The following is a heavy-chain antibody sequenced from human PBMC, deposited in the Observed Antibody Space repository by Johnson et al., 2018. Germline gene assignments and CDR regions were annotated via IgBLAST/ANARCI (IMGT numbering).Heavy chain of an antibody. V-gene: IGHV3-30*18. J-gene: IGHJ6*03. CDR2: ISYDGSNK. CDR1: GFTFSSYG. CDR3: AKELRGGYPGYYLGV. Sequence: QVQLVQSGGGVVQPGRSLRLSCAASGFTFSSYGIHWVRQAPGKGLEWVAVISYDGSNKYYADSVKGRFTISRDNSKNTQYLQMNSLRAEDTAVYYCAKELRGGYPGYYLGVWGKGTTVTVSS. D-gene: IGHD3-16*02.